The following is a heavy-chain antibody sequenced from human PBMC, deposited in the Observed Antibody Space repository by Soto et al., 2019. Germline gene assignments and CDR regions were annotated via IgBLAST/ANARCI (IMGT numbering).Heavy chain of an antibody. CDR3: ANLYSGYDFAPYYFDY. V-gene: IGHV4-39*01. Sequence: PSETLSLTCTVSGGSISSSSYYWGWIRQPPGKGLEWIGSIYYSGSTYYNPSLKSRVTISVDTSKNQFSLKLSSVTAADTAVYYCANLYSGYDFAPYYFDYWGQGTLVTVS. CDR1: GGSISSSSYY. J-gene: IGHJ4*02. D-gene: IGHD5-12*01. CDR2: IYYSGST.